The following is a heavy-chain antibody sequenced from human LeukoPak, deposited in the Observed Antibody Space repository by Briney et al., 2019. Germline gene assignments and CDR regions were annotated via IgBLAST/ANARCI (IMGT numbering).Heavy chain of an antibody. CDR1: GFTFSSYG. Sequence: GGSLRLSCAASGFTFSSYGMSWVRQAPGKGLEWVSAISGSGGSTYYADSVKGRFTISRDNSKNTLYLQMNSLRAEDTAVYYCAKDGSYDNSHSRFDPWGQGTLVTVSS. CDR3: AKDGSYDNSHSRFDP. J-gene: IGHJ5*02. D-gene: IGHD3-22*01. CDR2: ISGSGGST. V-gene: IGHV3-23*01.